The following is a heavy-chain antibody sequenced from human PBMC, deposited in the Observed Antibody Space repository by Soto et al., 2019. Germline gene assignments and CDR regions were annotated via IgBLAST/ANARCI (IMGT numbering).Heavy chain of an antibody. CDR3: ARAPDYEFWSGYSREYYYYGMDV. V-gene: IGHV3-33*01. CDR1: GFTFSSYG. Sequence: GGSLRLSCAASGFTFSSYGMHWVRQAPGKGLEWVAVIWYDGSNKYYADSVKGRFTISRDNSKNTLYLQMNSLRAEDTAVYYCARAPDYEFWSGYSREYYYYGMDVWGQGTTVTVSS. CDR2: IWYDGSNK. J-gene: IGHJ6*02. D-gene: IGHD3-3*01.